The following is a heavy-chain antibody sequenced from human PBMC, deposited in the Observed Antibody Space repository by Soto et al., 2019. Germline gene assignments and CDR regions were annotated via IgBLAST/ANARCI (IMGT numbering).Heavy chain of an antibody. CDR1: GFTFSNYA. V-gene: IGHV3-23*01. J-gene: IGHJ4*02. Sequence: GGSLRLSCLASGFTFSNYAMSWVRQAPAKAPEWVSSINIVGGATNYADSVRGRFAMSRDDSTNTVFLQMNSLRADDTAVYYCTKNYYFDSWGQGTLVTVSS. CDR2: INIVGGAT. CDR3: TKNYYFDS.